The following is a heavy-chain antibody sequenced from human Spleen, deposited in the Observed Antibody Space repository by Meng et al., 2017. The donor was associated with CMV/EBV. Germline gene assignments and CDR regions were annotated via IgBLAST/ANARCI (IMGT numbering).Heavy chain of an antibody. CDR3: ARLRGSSSSASSGMDV. D-gene: IGHD6-6*01. CDR2: INHSGTT. Sequence: SETLSLTCDVYGGSFFGFHWSWVRQPPGKGLEWIGEINHSGTTKYNPSLKSRVTTSIYTSKNQFSLRLNSVSAADTAVYYCARLRGSSSSASSGMDVWGQGTTVTVSS. CDR1: GGSFFGFH. V-gene: IGHV4-34*01. J-gene: IGHJ6*02.